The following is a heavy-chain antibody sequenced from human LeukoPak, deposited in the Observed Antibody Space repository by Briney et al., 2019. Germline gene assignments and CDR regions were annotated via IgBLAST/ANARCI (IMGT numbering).Heavy chain of an antibody. CDR3: ARAGIAVAGHNWFDP. CDR1: GFTFSSYA. J-gene: IGHJ5*02. CDR2: ISGSGAST. V-gene: IGHV3-23*01. D-gene: IGHD6-19*01. Sequence: GGSLRLSCAASGFTFSSYAMSWVRQAPGKGLAWVSAISGSGASTYYADFVKGRFIISRDHSKNTLYLQMNSLRAEDTAVYYCARAGIAVAGHNWFDPWGQGTLVTVSS.